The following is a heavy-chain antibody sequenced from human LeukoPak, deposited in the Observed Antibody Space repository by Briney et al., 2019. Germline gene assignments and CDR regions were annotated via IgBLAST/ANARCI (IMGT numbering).Heavy chain of an antibody. V-gene: IGHV1-69*04. Sequence: VASVKVSCKASGYTFTSYGISWVRQAPGQGLEWMGRIIPILGIANYAQKFQGRVTITADKSTSTAYMELSSLRSEDTAVYYCASTPYYGGNSFDYWGQGTLVTVSS. CDR3: ASTPYYGGNSFDY. CDR2: IIPILGIA. CDR1: GYTFTSYG. D-gene: IGHD4-17*01. J-gene: IGHJ4*02.